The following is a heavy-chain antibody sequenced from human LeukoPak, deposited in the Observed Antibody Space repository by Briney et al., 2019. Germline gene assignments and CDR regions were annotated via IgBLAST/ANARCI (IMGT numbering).Heavy chain of an antibody. V-gene: IGHV4-59*12. D-gene: IGHD2-2*01. Sequence: SETLSLTCTVSGGSISSYYWSWIRQPPGKGLEWIGYIYYSGSTNYNPSLKSRVTISVDTSKNQFSLKLSSVTAADTAVYYCAREEGYCSSTSCRRWGAFDIWGQGTMVTVSS. J-gene: IGHJ3*02. CDR3: AREEGYCSSTSCRRWGAFDI. CDR2: IYYSGST. CDR1: GGSISSYY.